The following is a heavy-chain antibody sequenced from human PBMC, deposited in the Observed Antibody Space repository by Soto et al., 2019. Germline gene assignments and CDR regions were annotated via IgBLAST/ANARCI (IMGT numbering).Heavy chain of an antibody. D-gene: IGHD5-12*01. CDR3: VKFGYSGYVGRFEVMSYFDY. CDR2: MSGNGDSR. J-gene: IGHJ4*02. CDR1: GFTFNTYA. Sequence: PGGSLRLSCSASGFTFNTYAMHWVRQAPGKGLEYVSGMSGNGDSRYYADSVKGRFTISRDNSKNTVYLQMSSLRPEDTAVYYCVKFGYSGYVGRFEVMSYFDYWGQGTLVTVSS. V-gene: IGHV3-64D*06.